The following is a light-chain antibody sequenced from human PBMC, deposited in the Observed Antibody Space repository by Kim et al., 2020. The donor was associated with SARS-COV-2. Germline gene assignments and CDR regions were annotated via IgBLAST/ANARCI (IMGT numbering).Light chain of an antibody. CDR2: DND. J-gene: IGLJ2*01. CDR1: SSNIGNKY. Sequence: QSVLTQPPSVSASPGQKVTISCSGSSSNIGNKYVAWYQQLPGTAPKLLIYDNDKRPSGIPDRFSGSKSGTSATLNITGLQPEDEADYYCGTWDSSLSVVVFGGGTQLTVL. V-gene: IGLV1-51*01. CDR3: GTWDSSLSVVV.